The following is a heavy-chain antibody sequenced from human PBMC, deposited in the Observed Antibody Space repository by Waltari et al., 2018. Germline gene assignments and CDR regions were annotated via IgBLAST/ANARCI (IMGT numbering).Heavy chain of an antibody. CDR1: GGSISSSSYY. V-gene: IGHV4-39*07. CDR3: ARGGPGWNEKQQAFDI. CDR2: IYYSGST. D-gene: IGHD1-1*01. J-gene: IGHJ3*02. Sequence: QLQLQESGPGLVKPSETLSLTCTVSGGSISSSSYYWGWIRQPPGKGLEWIGSIYYSGSTYYNPSLKSRVTISVDTSKNQFSLKLSSVTAADTAVYYCARGGPGWNEKQQAFDIWGQGTMVTVSS.